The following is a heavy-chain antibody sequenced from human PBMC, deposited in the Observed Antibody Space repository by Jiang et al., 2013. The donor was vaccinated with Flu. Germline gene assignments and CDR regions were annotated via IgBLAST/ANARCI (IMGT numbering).Heavy chain of an antibody. CDR3: ARSATNWFAP. V-gene: IGHV5-10-1*01. J-gene: IGHJ5*02. CDR2: IDPSDSYN. Sequence: GAEVKKPGESLKISCATSGYNFNSFWIAWVRQMPGQGLEWVGRIDPSDSYNHYNPPFRGHVTISVDKSTNTAYLQWSSLKASDTAIYYCARSATNWFAPWGQGTLVTVSS. CDR1: GYNFNSFW. D-gene: IGHD1-26*01.